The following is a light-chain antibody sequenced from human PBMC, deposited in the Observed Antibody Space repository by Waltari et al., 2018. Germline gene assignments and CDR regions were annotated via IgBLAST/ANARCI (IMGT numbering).Light chain of an antibody. V-gene: IGKV4-1*01. Sequence: IVMTQSPDSLAVSLGEMATINCKSSQTVLYRDNNKNSLTCYQQKPGQPPKLLFSWASIRESGVPDRLSASGSGTDFTLTISSLQAEDVAVYYCHQHYTTPWTFGQGTKVEIK. CDR3: HQHYTTPWT. J-gene: IGKJ1*01. CDR2: WAS. CDR1: QTVLYRDNNKNS.